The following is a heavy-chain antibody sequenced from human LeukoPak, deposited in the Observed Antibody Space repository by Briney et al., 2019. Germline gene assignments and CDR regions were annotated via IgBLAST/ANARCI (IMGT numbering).Heavy chain of an antibody. Sequence: PGGSLRLSCAASGFTFSTYAMGWVRQAPGKGLEWVSSVSRTSGGTYYADSVKGRFTISRDNSKNTLYLQMNSLRAEDTAVYYCAPIGGWGSYPLDYWGQGPLVTVSS. V-gene: IGHV3-23*01. D-gene: IGHD1-26*01. CDR2: VSRTSGGT. CDR1: GFTFSTYA. J-gene: IGHJ4*02. CDR3: APIGGWGSYPLDY.